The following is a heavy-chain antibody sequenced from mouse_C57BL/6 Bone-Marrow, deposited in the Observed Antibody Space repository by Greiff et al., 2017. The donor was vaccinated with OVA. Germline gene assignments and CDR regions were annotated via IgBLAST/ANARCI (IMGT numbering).Heavy chain of an antibody. V-gene: IGHV7-1*01. CDR1: GFTFSDFY. Sequence: EVKLVESGGGLVQSGRSLRLSCATSGFTFSDFYMEWVRQAPGKGLEWIAASRNKANDYTTDYSASVKGRFIVSRDTSQSILYLQRNDLRAEGTAIYYCARDAEEEIATVVGAMDYWGQGTSVTVSS. CDR3: ARDAEEEIATVVGAMDY. J-gene: IGHJ4*01. CDR2: SRNKANDYTT. D-gene: IGHD1-1*01.